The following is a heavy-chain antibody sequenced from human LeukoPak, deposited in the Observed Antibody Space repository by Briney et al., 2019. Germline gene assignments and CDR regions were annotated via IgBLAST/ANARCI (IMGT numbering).Heavy chain of an antibody. D-gene: IGHD1-1*01. Sequence: GGSLRLSCAASGFTFSSYEMNWVRQAPGKGLEWVSYISSSGSTIYNADSVKGRFTISRDNAKNSLYLQMNSLRAEDTAVYYCARWRSGRSAFDIWGQGTMVTVSS. J-gene: IGHJ3*02. CDR3: ARWRSGRSAFDI. CDR2: ISSSGSTI. V-gene: IGHV3-48*03. CDR1: GFTFSSYE.